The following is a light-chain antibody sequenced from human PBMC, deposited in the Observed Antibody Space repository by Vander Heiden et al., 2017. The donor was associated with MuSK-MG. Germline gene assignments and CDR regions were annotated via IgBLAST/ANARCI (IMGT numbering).Light chain of an antibody. CDR2: QGV. CDR3: QAWDSSTPL. V-gene: IGLV3-1*01. J-gene: IGLJ2*01. Sequence: SYELILPASVSVSPGQAATMTPAADKLGETSVCWYQQKTSQSPVWSIVQGVRRSSGLPARFSGSSSGSTATPTIRAAQRFDEADYYYQAWDSSTPLFGGGTKLTVL. CDR1: KLGETS.